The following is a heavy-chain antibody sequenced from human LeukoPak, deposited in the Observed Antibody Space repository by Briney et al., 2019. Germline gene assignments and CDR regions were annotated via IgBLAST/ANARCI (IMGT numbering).Heavy chain of an antibody. CDR1: GFTFSSYA. CDR2: ISGSGDRT. Sequence: GGSLRLSCAASGFTFSSYAMSWVRQAPGKGLEWVSSISGSGDRTYNADSVKGRFTISRDNSKNTLYLQMNSLRAEDTATYYCAMRRGSTSQTRFGPWGQGTLVTVSS. V-gene: IGHV3-23*01. J-gene: IGHJ5*02. D-gene: IGHD2-2*01. CDR3: AMRRGSTSQTRFGP.